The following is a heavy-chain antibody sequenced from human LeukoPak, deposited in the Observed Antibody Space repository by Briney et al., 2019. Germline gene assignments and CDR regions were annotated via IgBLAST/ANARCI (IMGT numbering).Heavy chain of an antibody. Sequence: PGGSLRLSCAASGFTFSDHYMDWVRQAPGKGLEWVGRSRNKANSYTTQYAASVKGRFTISRDDSKNSLYLQMNSLKTEDTAVYYCTRDDFWSGYYPPRDYWGQGTLVTVSS. J-gene: IGHJ4*02. CDR2: SRNKANSYTT. CDR3: TRDDFWSGYYPPRDY. D-gene: IGHD3-3*01. V-gene: IGHV3-72*01. CDR1: GFTFSDHY.